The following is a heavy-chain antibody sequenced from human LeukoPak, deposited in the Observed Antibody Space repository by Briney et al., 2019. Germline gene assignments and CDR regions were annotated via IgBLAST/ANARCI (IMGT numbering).Heavy chain of an antibody. CDR2: ISGSGGST. J-gene: IGHJ5*02. CDR1: GFTFSCYA. CDR3: AKPQGVATPRRDWFDP. Sequence: GGSLRLSCAASGFTFSCYAMSWVRQAPGKGLEWVSAISGSGGSTYYADSVKGRFTISRDNSKNTLYLQMNSLRAEDTAVYYCAKPQGVATPRRDWFDPWGQGTLVTVSS. V-gene: IGHV3-23*01. D-gene: IGHD5-12*01.